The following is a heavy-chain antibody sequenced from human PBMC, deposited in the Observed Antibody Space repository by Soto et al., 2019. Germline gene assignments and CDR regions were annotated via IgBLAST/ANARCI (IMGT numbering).Heavy chain of an antibody. V-gene: IGHV1-69*01. J-gene: IGHJ6*02. D-gene: IGHD1-7*01. CDR2: IIPIFGTA. CDR1: GGTFSSYA. CDR3: AAGWVPTTYYYYGMDV. Sequence: QVQLVQSGAEVKKPGSSVKVSCKASGGTFSSYAISWVRQAPGQGLEWMGGIIPIFGTANYAQKFQGRVTITADESTSAAYMELSSLRSEDTAVHYCAAGWVPTTYYYYGMDVWGQGTTVTVSS.